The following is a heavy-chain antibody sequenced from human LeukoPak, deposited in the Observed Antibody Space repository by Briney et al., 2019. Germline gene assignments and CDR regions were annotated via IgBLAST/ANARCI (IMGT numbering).Heavy chain of an antibody. CDR2: IYYSGST. V-gene: IGHV4-59*01. CDR1: GGSISSYY. J-gene: IGHJ5*02. CDR3: ARDGDELNWFDP. Sequence: SETLSLTCTVSGGSISSYYWSWIRQPPGKGLEWIGYIYYSGSTNYNPSLKSRVTISVDTSKNQFSLKLSSVTAADTAVYYCARDGDELNWFDPWGQGTLVTVSS. D-gene: IGHD1-7*01.